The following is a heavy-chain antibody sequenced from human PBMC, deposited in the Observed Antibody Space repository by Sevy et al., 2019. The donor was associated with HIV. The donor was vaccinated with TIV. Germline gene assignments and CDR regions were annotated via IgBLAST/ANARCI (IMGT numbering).Heavy chain of an antibody. Sequence: GGSLRLSCAASGFTFSKYSMRWVRQPPGKGLEWVSTLSFGCGEINYADSVKARFTISRVNSKSSVYLQMNNLRPEDTAVYYCAREGCTKPHDYWGQGTLVTVSS. J-gene: IGHJ4*02. V-gene: IGHV3-23*01. CDR3: AREGCTKPHDY. CDR1: GFTFSKYS. CDR2: LSFGCGEI. D-gene: IGHD2-8*01.